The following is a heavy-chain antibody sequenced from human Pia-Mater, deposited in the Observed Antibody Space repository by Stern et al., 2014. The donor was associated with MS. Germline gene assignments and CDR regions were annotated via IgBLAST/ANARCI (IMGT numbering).Heavy chain of an antibody. D-gene: IGHD3-16*01. J-gene: IGHJ4*02. V-gene: IGHV4-4*02. CDR3: ATIGGGDY. Sequence: QVQLQESGPGLVKPSGTLSLTCAVSGGSISSSDWGSWVRQPPGKGLEWIGEIYHSGSTNYTPSPKSRVPLSVDKSKNQFPLKLSSVTAADPAVYYCATIGGGDYWGQGILVTVSP. CDR1: GGSISSSDW. CDR2: IYHSGST.